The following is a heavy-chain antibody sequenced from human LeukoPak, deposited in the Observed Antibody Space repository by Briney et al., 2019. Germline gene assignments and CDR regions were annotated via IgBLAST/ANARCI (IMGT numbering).Heavy chain of an antibody. CDR3: ARDRVFGSPILSGMDL. CDR2: ISAYNGNT. D-gene: IGHD2-15*01. Sequence: ASVKVSCKASGYTFTSYGISWVRQAPGQGLEWMGWISAYNGNTNYAQKLQGRVTMTTDTSTSTAYMELRSLRSDDTAVYYCARDRVFGSPILSGMDLWGQGTTVTVSS. V-gene: IGHV1-18*01. CDR1: GYTFTSYG. J-gene: IGHJ6*02.